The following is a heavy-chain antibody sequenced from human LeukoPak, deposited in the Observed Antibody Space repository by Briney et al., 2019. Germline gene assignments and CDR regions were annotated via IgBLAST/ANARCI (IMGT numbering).Heavy chain of an antibody. V-gene: IGHV4-34*01. J-gene: IGHJ4*02. D-gene: IGHD3-10*01. CDR2: INRGGST. CDR3: ARGRGSGSYYHY. Sequence: SETLSLTCAVYGGSFNGYYWTWLRQPPGKGLEWTGEINRGGSTDYNPSLKSRVTISVDTSKNQFSLRLSSVTAADTAVYYCARGRGSGSYYHYWGQGTLVTVSS. CDR1: GGSFNGYY.